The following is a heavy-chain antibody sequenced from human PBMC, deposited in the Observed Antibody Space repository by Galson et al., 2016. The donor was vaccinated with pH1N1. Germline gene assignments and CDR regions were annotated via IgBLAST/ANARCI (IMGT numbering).Heavy chain of an antibody. CDR2: IRSDGGSK. CDR1: GFAFRSYG. Sequence: SLRLSCAASGFAFRSYGMHWVRQAPGKGLEWVAFIRSDGGSKYYADSVKGRFTISRDNARDTLFLQMTSLRPDDRAVYYCAKGLGTTLYYYFYFMDVWGKGTTVTVSS. CDR3: AKGLGTTLYYYFYFMDV. V-gene: IGHV3-30*02. D-gene: IGHD1-26*01. J-gene: IGHJ6*03.